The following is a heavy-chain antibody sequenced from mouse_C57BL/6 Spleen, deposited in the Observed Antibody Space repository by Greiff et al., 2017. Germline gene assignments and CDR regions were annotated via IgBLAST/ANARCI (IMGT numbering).Heavy chain of an antibody. CDR2: ISSGGSYT. CDR3: ARQRAAQPSFAY. Sequence: EVKLQESGGDLVKPGGSLKLSCAASGFTFSSYGMSWVRQTPDKRLEWVATISSGGSYTYYPDSVKGRFTISRDNAKNTLDLQMSSLKSEDPAMYYCARQRAAQPSFAYGGQGTLVTVSA. D-gene: IGHD3-2*02. J-gene: IGHJ3*01. CDR1: GFTFSSYG. V-gene: IGHV5-6*01.